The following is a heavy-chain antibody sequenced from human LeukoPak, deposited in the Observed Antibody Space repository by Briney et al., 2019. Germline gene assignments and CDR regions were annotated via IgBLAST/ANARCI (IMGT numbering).Heavy chain of an antibody. CDR1: EFSVGSNY. CDR2: IYSGGST. Sequence: GGSLRLSCAASEFSVGSNYMTWVRQAPGKGLEWVSLIYSGGSTYYADSVKGRFTISRDNSKNTLYLQMNSLRAEDTAVYYCATGVHGIAAAGDYYFDYWGQGTLVTVSS. D-gene: IGHD6-13*01. V-gene: IGHV3-66*01. J-gene: IGHJ4*02. CDR3: ATGVHGIAAAGDYYFDY.